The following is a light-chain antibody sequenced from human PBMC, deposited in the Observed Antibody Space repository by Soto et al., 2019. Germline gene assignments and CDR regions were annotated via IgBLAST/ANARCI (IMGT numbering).Light chain of an antibody. CDR1: QSVSSY. Sequence: EIVLTQSPATLSLSPGERATLSCRASQSVSSYLAWYQQKPGQAPRLLIYDASNRATGIPARFSGSGSGTDFTLTISSLEPEDFAVYYCQQRSNWPLGTFGGGTKV. J-gene: IGKJ4*01. CDR2: DAS. CDR3: QQRSNWPLGT. V-gene: IGKV3-11*01.